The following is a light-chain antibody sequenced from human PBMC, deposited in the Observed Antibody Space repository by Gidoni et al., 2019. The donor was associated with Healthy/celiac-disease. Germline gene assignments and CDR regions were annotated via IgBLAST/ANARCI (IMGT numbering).Light chain of an antibody. CDR2: LGS. J-gene: IGKJ1*01. V-gene: IGKV2-28*01. Sequence: DIVWTQSPLSLPATPGEPASISCRSSQSLLHSNGYNYLDWYLQKPGQSPQLLIYLGSNRASGVPDRFSGSGSGTDFTLKISRVEAEDVGVYYCMQALQTPWTFGQGTKVEIK. CDR1: QSLLHSNGYNY. CDR3: MQALQTPWT.